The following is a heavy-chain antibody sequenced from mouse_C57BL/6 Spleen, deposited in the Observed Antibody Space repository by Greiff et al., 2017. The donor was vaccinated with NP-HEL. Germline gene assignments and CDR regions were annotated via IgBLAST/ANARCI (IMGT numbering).Heavy chain of an antibody. CDR2: INPSSGYT. V-gene: IGHV1-7*01. CDR1: GYTFTSYW. D-gene: IGHD2-5*01. J-gene: IGHJ1*03. CDR3: ARGYYSNWYFDV. Sequence: QVQLQQSGAELAKPGASVKLSCKASGYTFTSYWMHWVKQRPGQGLEWIGYINPSSGYTKYNQKFKDQATLTADKSSSTAYMQLSSLTYEDSAVYYCARGYYSNWYFDVWGTGTTVTVSS.